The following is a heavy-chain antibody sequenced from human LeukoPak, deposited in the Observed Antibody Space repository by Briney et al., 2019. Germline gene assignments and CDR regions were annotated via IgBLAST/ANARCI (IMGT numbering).Heavy chain of an antibody. CDR1: GYTLTESS. Sequence: ASVTVSCKVSGYTLTESSMHWVRQAPGKGLEWMGGFGPEGGETIYAQSFQGRVTMTEDTSTDTAYMELSSLRSEDTAVYYCATVGLIKPEYYDRSGYYYRRVLSPLDYWGQGTQVTVSS. J-gene: IGHJ4*02. CDR3: ATVGLIKPEYYDRSGYYYRRVLSPLDY. CDR2: FGPEGGET. V-gene: IGHV1-24*01. D-gene: IGHD3-22*01.